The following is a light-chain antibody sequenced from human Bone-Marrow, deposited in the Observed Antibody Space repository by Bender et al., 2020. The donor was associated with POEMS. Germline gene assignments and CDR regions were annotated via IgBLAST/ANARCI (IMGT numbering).Light chain of an antibody. CDR3: SSYANDTLK. CDR1: SSDIGGYNY. CDR2: EVT. V-gene: IGLV2-8*01. J-gene: IGLJ3*02. Sequence: QSALTQPPSASGSPGQSVTISCTGTSSDIGGYNYVSWYQQHPGKAPKLMIYEVTKRPSGVPARFSGSKSGNTASLTVSGLQAEDEADYYCSSYANDTLKFGGGTKLTVL.